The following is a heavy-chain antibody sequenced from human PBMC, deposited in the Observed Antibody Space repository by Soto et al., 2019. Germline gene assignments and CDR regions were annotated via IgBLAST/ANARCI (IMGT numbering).Heavy chain of an antibody. D-gene: IGHD3-3*01. CDR3: AKDAYDFWSGYRGVYYYYYMDV. Sequence: PGGSLRLSCAASGFTFSSYAMSWVRQAPGKGLEWVSAISGSGGSTYYADSVKGRFTISRDNSKNTLYLQMNSLRAEDTAVYYCAKDAYDFWSGYRGVYYYYYMDVWGKGTTVTVSS. CDR2: ISGSGGST. J-gene: IGHJ6*03. CDR1: GFTFSSYA. V-gene: IGHV3-23*01.